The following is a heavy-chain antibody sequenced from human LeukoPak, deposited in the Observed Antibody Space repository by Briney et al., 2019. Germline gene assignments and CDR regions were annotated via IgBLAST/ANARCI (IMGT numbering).Heavy chain of an antibody. Sequence: SETLSLTCAVYGGSFSDYYWSWIRQPPGKGLEWIGEINHSESTNYNPSLKSRVTISVDTSKNQFSLKLSSVTAADTAVYYCARGRNTPTVAGDPYYFDFWGQGTLVTVSS. D-gene: IGHD4-23*01. V-gene: IGHV4-34*01. CDR1: GGSFSDYY. CDR2: INHSEST. CDR3: ARGRNTPTVAGDPYYFDF. J-gene: IGHJ4*02.